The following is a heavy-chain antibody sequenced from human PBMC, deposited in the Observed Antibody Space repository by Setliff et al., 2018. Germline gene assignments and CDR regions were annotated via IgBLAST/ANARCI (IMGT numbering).Heavy chain of an antibody. V-gene: IGHV4-34*01. D-gene: IGHD6-13*01. CDR2: INHSGST. J-gene: IGHJ6*03. Sequence: LSLTCAVYGGSFSGYYWSWIRQPPGKGLEWIGEINHSGSTNYNPSLKSRVTISVDTSKNQFSLKLSSVTAADTAVYYCARAIAASFYYYYYYMDVWGKGTTVTVSS. CDR3: ARAIAASFYYYYYYMDV. CDR1: GGSFSGYY.